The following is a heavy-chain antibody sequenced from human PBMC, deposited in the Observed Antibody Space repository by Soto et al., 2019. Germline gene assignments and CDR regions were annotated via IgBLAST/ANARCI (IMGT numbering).Heavy chain of an antibody. CDR2: IYSGGST. CDR3: AKEAGIEASYFDY. CDR1: GFTVSSNY. V-gene: IGHV3-53*04. Sequence: PGGSLRLSCAASGFTVSSNYMSWVRQAPGKGLEWVSVIYSGGSTYYADSVKGRFTISRHNSKNTLYLQMNSLRAEDTAVYYCAKEAGIEASYFDYWGQGALVTVSS. D-gene: IGHD2-21*01. J-gene: IGHJ4*02.